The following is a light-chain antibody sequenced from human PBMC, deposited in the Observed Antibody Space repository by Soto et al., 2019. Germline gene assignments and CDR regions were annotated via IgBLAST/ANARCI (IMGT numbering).Light chain of an antibody. CDR2: KAS. CDR3: QQYNSGVFT. V-gene: IGKV1-5*03. CDR1: QSISSW. Sequence: DIQMTQSPSTLSASVGDRVTITCRASQSISSWLAWYQQKPGKAPKLLIYKASSLESGVPSRFSGSGSGTEFTLTISSLQPDEFATYYCQQYNSGVFTFGPGTKVDIK. J-gene: IGKJ3*01.